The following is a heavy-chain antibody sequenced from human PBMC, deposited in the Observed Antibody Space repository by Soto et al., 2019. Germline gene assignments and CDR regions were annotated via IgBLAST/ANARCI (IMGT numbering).Heavy chain of an antibody. Sequence: PGGSLRLSCAASGFTFSSYAMSWVRQAPGKGLEWVSAISGSGGSTYYADSVKGRFTISRDNSKNTLYLQMNSLRAEDTAVYYCAKSADRGYYDILTGSHPNYWGQGTLVTVSS. CDR3: AKSADRGYYDILTGSHPNY. D-gene: IGHD3-9*01. V-gene: IGHV3-23*01. J-gene: IGHJ4*02. CDR2: ISGSGGST. CDR1: GFTFSSYA.